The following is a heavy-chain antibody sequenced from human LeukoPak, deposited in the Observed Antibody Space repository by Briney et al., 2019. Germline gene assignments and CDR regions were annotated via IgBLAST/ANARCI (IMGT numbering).Heavy chain of an antibody. Sequence: SETLSLTCTVSGGSISSSHWSWIRQPAGKGLEWIGRLHTSGTTNYNPSLKSRVTMSVDTSKYQFSLKLSSVTAADTAVYYCARVGYYDSSGNNWFDPWGQRTLVTVSS. CDR2: LHTSGTT. CDR1: GGSISSSH. V-gene: IGHV4-4*07. CDR3: ARVGYYDSSGNNWFDP. D-gene: IGHD3-22*01. J-gene: IGHJ5*02.